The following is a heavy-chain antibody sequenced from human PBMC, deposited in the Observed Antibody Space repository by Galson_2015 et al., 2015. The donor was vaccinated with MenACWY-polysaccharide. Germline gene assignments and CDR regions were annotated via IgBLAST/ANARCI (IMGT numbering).Heavy chain of an antibody. CDR2: ISTSGRTL. D-gene: IGHD2-8*02. V-gene: IGHV3-11*01. CDR1: GLSFSDYY. Sequence: SLRLSCAASGLSFSDYYMSLIRQAPGKGLECVSYISTSGRTLYYADSVKGRFTISRDNAKNSLYLQMNSLRAEDTAVYYCASVHYWSFDYWGQGTLVTVSS. J-gene: IGHJ4*02. CDR3: ASVHYWSFDY.